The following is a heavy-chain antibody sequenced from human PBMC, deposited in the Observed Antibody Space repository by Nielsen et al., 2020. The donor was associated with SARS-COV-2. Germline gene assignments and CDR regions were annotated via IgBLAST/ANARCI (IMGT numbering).Heavy chain of an antibody. Sequence: GGSLRLSCAASGFTFSSYAMSWVRQAPGKGLEWVSSISGSAGSTDYADSVKGRFTISRDNSKNTLYLQMTSLRVDDTAVYYCAKDPNYFDFWNTYRSRDNWFDPWGQGTLVTVSS. J-gene: IGHJ5*02. V-gene: IGHV3-23*01. CDR2: ISGSAGST. D-gene: IGHD3-3*01. CDR1: GFTFSSYA. CDR3: AKDPNYFDFWNTYRSRDNWFDP.